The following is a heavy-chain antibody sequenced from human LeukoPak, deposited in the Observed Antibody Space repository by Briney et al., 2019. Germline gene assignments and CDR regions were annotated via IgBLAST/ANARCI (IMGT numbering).Heavy chain of an antibody. Sequence: SETLSLTCTVSGDSISSGNFYWGWIRQPPGKEPQWIGRIYYNGITHYNPSLESRVTISADTSTNEFSLKLRSVTAADTAMYYCARDHGDFVQHDWGQGTLVTVSS. CDR2: IYYNGIT. CDR3: ARDHGDFVQHD. D-gene: IGHD4-17*01. J-gene: IGHJ4*02. V-gene: IGHV4-39*01. CDR1: GDSISSGNFY.